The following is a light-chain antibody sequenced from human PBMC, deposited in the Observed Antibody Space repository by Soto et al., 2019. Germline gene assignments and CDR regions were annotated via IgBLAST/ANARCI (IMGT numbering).Light chain of an antibody. CDR1: QSVSSN. V-gene: IGKV3-15*01. J-gene: IGKJ5*01. Sequence: PGERATLSCRASQSVSSNLAWYQQKPGQAPRLLIYGASTRATGIPARFSGSGSGTEFTLTISSLQSEDFAVYYCQQRSNWITCGQGTRREIK. CDR2: GAS. CDR3: QQRSNWIT.